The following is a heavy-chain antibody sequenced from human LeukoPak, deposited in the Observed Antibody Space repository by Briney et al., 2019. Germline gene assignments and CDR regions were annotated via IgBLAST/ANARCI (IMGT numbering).Heavy chain of an antibody. V-gene: IGHV4-59*01. D-gene: IGHD2-2*01. CDR2: ISYRGNA. CDR1: GGSISGYY. Sequence: SETLSLTCTVSGGSISGYYWARIRQPPGGGLEYIGHISYRGNADYSPSLKSRVTISVDTSKNQFSLRLNSVTAADTAVYYCARWYCSSTCYYLGYWGQGTLVTVSS. J-gene: IGHJ4*02. CDR3: ARWYCSSTCYYLGY.